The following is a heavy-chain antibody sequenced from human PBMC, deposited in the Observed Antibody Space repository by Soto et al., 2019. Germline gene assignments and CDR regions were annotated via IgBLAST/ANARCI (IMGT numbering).Heavy chain of an antibody. J-gene: IGHJ6*02. CDR3: ARDSEDIVVVPAAPTHYYYCMDV. CDR2: ISAYNGNT. D-gene: IGHD2-2*01. V-gene: IGHV1-18*04. CDR1: GYTFTSYG. Sequence: ASVKVSCKASGYTFTSYGISWVRQAPGQGLEWMGWISAYNGNTNYAQKLQGRVTMTTDTSTSTAYMELRSLRSDDTAVYYCARDSEDIVVVPAAPTHYYYCMDVWGQGTTVTVSS.